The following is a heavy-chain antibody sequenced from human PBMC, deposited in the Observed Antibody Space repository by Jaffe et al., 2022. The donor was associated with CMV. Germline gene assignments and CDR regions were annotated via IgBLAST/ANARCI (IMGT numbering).Heavy chain of an antibody. D-gene: IGHD2-2*01. CDR2: IIPILGIA. CDR1: GGTFSSYA. Sequence: QVQLVQSGAEVKKPGSSVKVSCKASGGTFSSYAISWVRQAPGQGLEWMGRIIPILGIANYAQKFQGRVTITADKSTSTAYMELSSLRSEDTAVYYCARGRYCSSTSCFLCGLEVPPPYCYYYMDVWGKGTTVTVSS. J-gene: IGHJ6*03. V-gene: IGHV1-69*09. CDR3: ARGRYCSSTSCFLCGLEVPPPYCYYYMDV.